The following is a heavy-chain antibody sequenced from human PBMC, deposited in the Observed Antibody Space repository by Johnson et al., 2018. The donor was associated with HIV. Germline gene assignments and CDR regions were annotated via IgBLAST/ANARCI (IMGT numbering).Heavy chain of an antibody. J-gene: IGHJ3*02. D-gene: IGHD6-13*01. CDR1: GFTFSSYG. CDR3: AKDQWSSSWTSDAFDI. V-gene: IGHV3-30*02. Sequence: QVQLVESGGGVAQPGGSLRLSCVASGFTFSSYGMHWVRQAPGKGLEWVAFIRNDGSKKYYADSVQGRFTISRDNAKNTLYLQMNSLRAEDTAVYYCAKDQWSSSWTSDAFDIWGQGTMVTVSS. CDR2: IRNDGSKK.